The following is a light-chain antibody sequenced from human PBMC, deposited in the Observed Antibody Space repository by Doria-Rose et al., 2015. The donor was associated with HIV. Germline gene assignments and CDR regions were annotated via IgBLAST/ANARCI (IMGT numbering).Light chain of an antibody. J-gene: IGKJ4*01. CDR1: QGISNY. Sequence: SVGDRVTITCRASQGISNYLAWYQQKPGKVPKVLIYAASTLQSGVPSRFSGGGSGTDFTLTISSLQPEDVASYYCQKYNSAPPTFGGGTKVEIK. CDR3: QKYNSAPPT. CDR2: AAS. V-gene: IGKV1-27*01.